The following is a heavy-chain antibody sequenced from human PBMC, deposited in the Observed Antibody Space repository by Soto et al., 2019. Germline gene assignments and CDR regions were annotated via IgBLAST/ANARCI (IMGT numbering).Heavy chain of an antibody. CDR3: ARSIGSGGVIGGFDY. D-gene: IGHD3-16*02. J-gene: IGHJ4*02. CDR2: IIPIFDTP. CDR1: GGTFNMYA. Sequence: QVQLVQSGAEVRKPGSAVGVSCKASGGTFNMYAMNWVRQAPGQGLEWMAGIIPIFDTPRYSQQFQGRVTITVDESTSTAYMELSSLRSEDTAIYYCARSIGSGGVIGGFDYWGQGTLVTVAS. V-gene: IGHV1-69*01.